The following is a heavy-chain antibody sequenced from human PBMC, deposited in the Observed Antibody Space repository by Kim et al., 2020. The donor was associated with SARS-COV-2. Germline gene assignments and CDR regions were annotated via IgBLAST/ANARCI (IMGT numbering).Heavy chain of an antibody. D-gene: IGHD2-21*01. CDR2: ISNSGNT. J-gene: IGHJ4*02. V-gene: IGHV4-39*07. CDR1: GGSVSTRGYF. Sequence: SETLSLTCTVSGGSVSTRGYFWGWIRQPPGKGLEWIGNISNSGNTYYNPSLKSRVTISVDTSKNQFSLKLTSVTAADTAIYYCATHMGGGIRRCFDYWGQGTLVTVSS. CDR3: ATHMGGGIRRCFDY.